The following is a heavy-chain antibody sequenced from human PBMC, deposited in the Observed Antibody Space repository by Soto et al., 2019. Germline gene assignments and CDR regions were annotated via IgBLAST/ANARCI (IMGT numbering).Heavy chain of an antibody. CDR1: GGSFSGHS. D-gene: IGHD3-22*01. CDR2: IDHSGRV. CDR3: STRAYDTNGYYRFDP. Sequence: PSETLSLTCAVYGGSFSGHSWTWIRQSPGKGLEWIGDIDHSGRVNYSPSLKSRVTISLATSKNQFSLTLSAVTAADTAMYYCSTRAYDTNGYYRFDPWGQGTLVTVSS. V-gene: IGHV4-34*01. J-gene: IGHJ5*01.